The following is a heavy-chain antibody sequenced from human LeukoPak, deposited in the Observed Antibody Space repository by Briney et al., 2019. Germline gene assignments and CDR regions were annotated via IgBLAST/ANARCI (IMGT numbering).Heavy chain of an antibody. CDR3: ARARKTKYYYDGSGYPLDAFDI. J-gene: IGHJ3*02. D-gene: IGHD3-22*01. CDR1: GGSISNYY. V-gene: IGHV4-59*01. CDR2: ISHSGST. Sequence: SETLSLTCTVSGGSISNYYWSWIRQPPGKGLEWIGYISHSGSTDYNPSLKSRVTISVDTPKNQFSLKLSSVTAADTAVYYCARARKTKYYYDGSGYPLDAFDIWGQGTMVTVSS.